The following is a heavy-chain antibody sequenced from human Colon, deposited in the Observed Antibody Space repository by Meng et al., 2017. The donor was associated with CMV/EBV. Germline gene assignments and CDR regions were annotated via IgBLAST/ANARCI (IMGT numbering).Heavy chain of an antibody. J-gene: IGHJ6*02. CDR1: GYSFTSYW. V-gene: IGHV5-51*01. D-gene: IGHD1/OR15-1a*01. CDR3: ARRMEQRHYYYYYGMDV. CDR2: IYPGDSDT. Sequence: GESLKISCKGSGYSFTSYWIGWVRQLPGKGLEWMGIIYPGDSDTRYSPSFKGQVTISADKSISTAYLQWSSLKASDTAMYYCARRMEQRHYYYYYGMDVWGQGTTVTVSS.